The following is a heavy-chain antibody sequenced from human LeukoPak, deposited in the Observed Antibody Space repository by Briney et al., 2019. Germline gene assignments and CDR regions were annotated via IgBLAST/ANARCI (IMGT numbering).Heavy chain of an antibody. J-gene: IGHJ1*01. CDR2: ISYDGSNK. Sequence: GGSLRLSCAPSGFTFSSYGMHWVRQTPGKGLEWVALISYDGSNKYYADSVKGRFTISRDNSKNTLYLQMNSLRAEDTAVYYCAKEPKPRPTVGYFQHWGQGTLVTVSS. CDR1: GFTFSSYG. CDR3: AKEPKPRPTVGYFQH. V-gene: IGHV3-30*18. D-gene: IGHD1-14*01.